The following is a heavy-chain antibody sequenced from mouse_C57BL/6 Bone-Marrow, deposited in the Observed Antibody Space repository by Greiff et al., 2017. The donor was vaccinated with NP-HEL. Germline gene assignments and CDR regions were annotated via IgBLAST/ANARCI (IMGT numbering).Heavy chain of an antibody. CDR2: INPGSGGT. D-gene: IGHD1-1*01. Sequence: QVQLQQSGAELVRPGTSVKVSCKASGYAFTNYLIEWVKQRPGQGLEWIGVINPGSGGTNYNEKFKGKATLTADKSSSTAYMQLSSLTSEDSAVYFCARDAVLWYFDVWGTGTTVTVSS. J-gene: IGHJ1*03. CDR1: GYAFTNYL. V-gene: IGHV1-54*01. CDR3: ARDAVLWYFDV.